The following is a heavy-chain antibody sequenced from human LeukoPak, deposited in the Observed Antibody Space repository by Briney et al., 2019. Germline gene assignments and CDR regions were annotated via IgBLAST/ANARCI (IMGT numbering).Heavy chain of an antibody. V-gene: IGHV3-23*01. J-gene: IGHJ4*02. Sequence: GGSLRLSCAASGYTFSSYSMSWVRQAPGKGLEWVSGISGSGGSTSYADSVEGRFTISRDNAKNSLYLKIDSMRAEDTAVYYCARDFSATNYFDYWGQGTLVTVSS. CDR3: ARDFSATNYFDY. CDR2: ISGSGGST. CDR1: GYTFSSYS. D-gene: IGHD3-10*01.